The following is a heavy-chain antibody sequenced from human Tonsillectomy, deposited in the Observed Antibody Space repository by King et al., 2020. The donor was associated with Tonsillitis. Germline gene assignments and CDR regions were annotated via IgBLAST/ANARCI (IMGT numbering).Heavy chain of an antibody. CDR2: TFYSGST. V-gene: IGHV4-39*01. CDR3: ARLYFYGSGNYRYYFDY. J-gene: IGHJ4*02. CDR1: GGSISSISYH. D-gene: IGHD3-10*01. Sequence: QLQESGPGLVKPSETLSLTCTVSGGSISSISYHWGWLRQPPGKGLEWIGSTFYSGSTYYNPSLKSRVTISVDTSKNQFSLKLSSVTAADTAVYYCARLYFYGSGNYRYYFDYWGQGTLVTVSS.